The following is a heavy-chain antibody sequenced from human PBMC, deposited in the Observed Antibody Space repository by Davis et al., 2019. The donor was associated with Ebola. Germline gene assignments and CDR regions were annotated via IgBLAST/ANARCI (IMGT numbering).Heavy chain of an antibody. CDR3: AKGSSTSCYSSADY. Sequence: GESLKISCAASGFTFSSYGMHWVRQAPGKGLEWVAVISYDGSNKYYADSVKGRFTISRDNSKNTLDLQMNSLRAEDTAVYYCAKGSSTSCYSSADYWGQGTLVTVSS. CDR1: GFTFSSYG. CDR2: ISYDGSNK. V-gene: IGHV3-30*18. J-gene: IGHJ4*02. D-gene: IGHD2-2*02.